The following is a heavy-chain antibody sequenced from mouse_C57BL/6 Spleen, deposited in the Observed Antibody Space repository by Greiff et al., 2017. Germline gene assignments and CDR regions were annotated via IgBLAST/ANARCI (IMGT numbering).Heavy chain of an antibody. CDR1: GYAFSSYW. CDR3: AAYYSNHYAMDY. J-gene: IGHJ4*01. CDR2: IYPGDGDT. V-gene: IGHV1-80*01. D-gene: IGHD2-5*01. Sequence: QVQLKESGAELVKPGASVKISCKASGYAFSSYWMNWVKQRPGKGLEWIGQIYPGDGDTNYNGKFKGKATLTADKSSSTAYMQLSSLTSEDSAVYFCAAYYSNHYAMDYWGQGTSVTVSS.